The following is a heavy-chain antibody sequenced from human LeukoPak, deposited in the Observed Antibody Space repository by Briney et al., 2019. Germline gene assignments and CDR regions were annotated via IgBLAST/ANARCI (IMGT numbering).Heavy chain of an antibody. J-gene: IGHJ4*02. CDR1: GFTFSSYG. V-gene: IGHV3-30*02. CDR2: IRYDGSNK. Sequence: PGGSLRLSCAASGFTFSSYGMHWVRQAPGKGLEWVAFIRYDGSNKYYADSVKGRFTISRDNSKNTLYLQMNSLRAEDTAVYYCARGNDYIWGSYLAYWGQGTLVTVSS. D-gene: IGHD3-16*01. CDR3: ARGNDYIWGSYLAY.